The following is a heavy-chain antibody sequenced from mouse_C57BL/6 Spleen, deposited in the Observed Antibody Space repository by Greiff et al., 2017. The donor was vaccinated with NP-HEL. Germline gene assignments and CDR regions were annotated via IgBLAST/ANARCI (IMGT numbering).Heavy chain of an antibody. CDR2: IRNKANNHAT. Sequence: EVMLVESGGGLVQPGGSMKLSCAASGFTFSDAWMDWVRQSPEKGLEWVAEIRNKANNHATYYAESVKGRFTISRDDSKSSVYLQMNSLRAEDTGIYYCTRTTIYDYAMDYWGQGTSVTVSS. D-gene: IGHD1-1*01. CDR3: TRTTIYDYAMDY. J-gene: IGHJ4*01. CDR1: GFTFSDAW. V-gene: IGHV6-6*01.